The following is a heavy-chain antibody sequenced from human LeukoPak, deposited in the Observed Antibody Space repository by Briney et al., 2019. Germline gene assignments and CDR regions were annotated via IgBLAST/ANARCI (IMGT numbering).Heavy chain of an antibody. CDR1: GYTFTGYY. D-gene: IGHD3-16*02. CDR2: INPNSGGT. CDR3: ARGSRLGITFGGVIFLPDYYFDY. J-gene: IGHJ4*02. V-gene: IGHV1-2*04. Sequence: AASVKVSCKASGYTFTGYYMHWVRQAPGQGLEWMGWINPNSGGTNYAQKFQGWVTMTRDTSISTAYMELSRLRSDDTAVYYCARGSRLGITFGGVIFLPDYYFDYWGQGTLVTVSS.